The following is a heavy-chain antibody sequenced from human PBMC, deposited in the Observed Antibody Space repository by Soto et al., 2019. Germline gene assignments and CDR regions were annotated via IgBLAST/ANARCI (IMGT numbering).Heavy chain of an antibody. Sequence: SVKVSCEPSGGTFSISAIFWVRQAPGQGLECLGGIIPMSGRTTYAQKFQGRVTINADKPTSTVFMELSSLNSEDTAVYYCATIAAAGTREYFQQWGQGTMVTVSS. J-gene: IGHJ1*01. CDR3: ATIAAAGTREYFQQ. CDR1: GGTFSISA. V-gene: IGHV1-69*06. D-gene: IGHD6-13*01. CDR2: IIPMSGRT.